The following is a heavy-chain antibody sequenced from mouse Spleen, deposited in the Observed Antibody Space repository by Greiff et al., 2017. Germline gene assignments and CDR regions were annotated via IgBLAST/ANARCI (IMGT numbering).Heavy chain of an antibody. Sequence: DVMLVESGGGLVKPGGSLKLSCAASGFTFSDYGMHWVRQAPEKGLEWVAYISSGSSTIYYADTVKGRFTISRDNAKNTLFLQMTSLRSEDTAMYYCASPANWGFYYYAMDYWGQGTSVTVSS. CDR3: ASPANWGFYYYAMDY. CDR2: ISSGSSTI. CDR1: GFTFSDYG. D-gene: IGHD4-1*01. V-gene: IGHV5-17*01. J-gene: IGHJ4*01.